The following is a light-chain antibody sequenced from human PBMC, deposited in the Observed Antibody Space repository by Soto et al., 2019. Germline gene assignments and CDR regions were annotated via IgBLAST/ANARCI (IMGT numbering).Light chain of an antibody. Sequence: NFMLTQPHSVSECPGKTVTSSCTRSSGSIASNYVQWYQQRPGSAPTTVIYEDNQRPSGVPDRFSGPIDSSSNSASLTISGLKTEDEADYYCQSYDSSNYVFGTGTKVTVL. J-gene: IGLJ1*01. V-gene: IGLV6-57*04. CDR2: EDN. CDR1: SGSIASNY. CDR3: QSYDSSNYV.